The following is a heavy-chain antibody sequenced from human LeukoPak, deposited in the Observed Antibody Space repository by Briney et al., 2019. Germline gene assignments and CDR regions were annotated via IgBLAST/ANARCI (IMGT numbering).Heavy chain of an antibody. D-gene: IGHD2-2*01. CDR1: GYSISSGYY. Sequence: SETLSLTCTVSGYSISSGYYWGWIRQPPGQGLEWIGSIYHSGSTYYNPSLKSRVTISVDTSKNQFSLKLSSVTAADTAVYYCARGATPIVVVPAAISPRAAAAGGVFDYWGQGTLVTVSS. CDR2: IYHSGST. CDR3: ARGATPIVVVPAAISPRAAAAGGVFDY. V-gene: IGHV4-38-2*02. J-gene: IGHJ4*02.